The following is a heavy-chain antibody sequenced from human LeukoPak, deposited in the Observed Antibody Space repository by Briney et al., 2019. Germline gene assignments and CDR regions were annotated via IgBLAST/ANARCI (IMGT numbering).Heavy chain of an antibody. CDR1: GFTFSRFS. CDR3: ATNLTADSYEAFDI. V-gene: IGHV3-21*01. CDR2: ISSCGCHK. D-gene: IGHD6-13*01. J-gene: IGHJ3*02. Sequence: GGSLRLSCAGSGFTFSRFSMIWVRQAPGKGLEWVASISSCGCHKYHADSVKGRFTISRDNDENSLFLQMNSLRAEDTALYYWATNLTADSYEAFDIWGQGTMVTVSS.